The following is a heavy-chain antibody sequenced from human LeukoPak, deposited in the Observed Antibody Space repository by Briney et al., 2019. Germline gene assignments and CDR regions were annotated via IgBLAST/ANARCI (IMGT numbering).Heavy chain of an antibody. V-gene: IGHV5-51*01. J-gene: IGHJ6*02. D-gene: IGHD3-10*01. CDR2: IYPGDSDT. CDR1: GYSFTNYW. Sequence: KGGESLKISCKGSGYSFTNYWIAWVRQMPGKGLEWMGIIYPGDSDTRYRPSFQGQVTISADKSISTAYLQWSNLKASDTAMYYCARLWFGEPDYYYGMDAWGQGTTVTVSS. CDR3: ARLWFGEPDYYYGMDA.